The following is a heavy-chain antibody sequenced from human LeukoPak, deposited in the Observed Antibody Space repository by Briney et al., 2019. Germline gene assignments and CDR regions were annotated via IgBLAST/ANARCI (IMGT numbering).Heavy chain of an antibody. CDR2: ISWDGGST. J-gene: IGHJ4*02. Sequence: GGSLRLSCAASGFTFDDYTMHWVRQAPGKGLEWVSLISWDGGSTYYADSVKGRFTISRDNAKNSLYLQMNSLRAEDTALYYCARSMYEATGFDYWGQGTLVTVSS. CDR1: GFTFDDYT. V-gene: IGHV3-43*01. D-gene: IGHD1-26*01. CDR3: ARSMYEATGFDY.